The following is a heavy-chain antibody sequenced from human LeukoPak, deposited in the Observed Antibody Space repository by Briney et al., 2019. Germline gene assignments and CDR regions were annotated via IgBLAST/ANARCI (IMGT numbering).Heavy chain of an antibody. Sequence: GGSLRLSCAASGFSFSDYAMNWVRQAPGKGLEWVSTISGIGGTTYYADSVKGRFTISRDNSKNTLYLQMNSLRAEDTAVYYCAKAPFYYDFWSGYDDAFDIWGQGTMVTVSS. D-gene: IGHD3-3*01. J-gene: IGHJ3*02. CDR1: GFSFSDYA. CDR2: ISGIGGTT. V-gene: IGHV3-23*01. CDR3: AKAPFYYDFWSGYDDAFDI.